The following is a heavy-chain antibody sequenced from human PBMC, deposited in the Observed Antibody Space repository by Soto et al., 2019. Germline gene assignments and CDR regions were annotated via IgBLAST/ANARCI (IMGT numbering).Heavy chain of an antibody. CDR3: TTDSYSTIIIVRFDY. Sequence: GGSLRLCCAASGFTFTNAWINWVRQAPGKGLEWVGRIKSKTDGGTTDYAEPVKGRFAISRDDSNNMVYLQMNSLKIEDTAVYYCTTDSYSTIIIVRFDYWGHGTLVTVSS. CDR1: GFTFTNAW. J-gene: IGHJ4*01. D-gene: IGHD3-22*01. V-gene: IGHV3-15*07. CDR2: IKSKTDGGTT.